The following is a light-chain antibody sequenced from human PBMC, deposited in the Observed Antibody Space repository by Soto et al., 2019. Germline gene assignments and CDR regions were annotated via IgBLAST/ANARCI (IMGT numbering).Light chain of an antibody. CDR1: QDISTF. CDR3: QQYDTLSYN. CDR2: DAS. J-gene: IGKJ2*01. Sequence: DIQMTQSPSSLSASVGDRVTITYQASQDISTFLNWYHHRPGKAPKLLIYDASNLQSGVPSRFSASGAGTDFTFTISSLQPEDVGTYYCQQYDTLSYNFGQGTKLA. V-gene: IGKV1-33*01.